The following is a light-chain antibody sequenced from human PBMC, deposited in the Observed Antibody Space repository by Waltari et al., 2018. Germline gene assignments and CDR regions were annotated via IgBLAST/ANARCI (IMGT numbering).Light chain of an antibody. J-gene: IGKJ1*01. Sequence: DIVVTQSPLSLPVTLGEPASITCRSSQSLLHRYGNNYLDWYLQKQGHSPHTLIYFGSYPASCVAHRFCGSRACTDFTMIIISVEADEVGVYYCIQPQHSLWTFGPGTKLEIK. V-gene: IGKV2-28*01. CDR2: FGS. CDR1: QSLLHRYGNNY. CDR3: IQPQHSLWT.